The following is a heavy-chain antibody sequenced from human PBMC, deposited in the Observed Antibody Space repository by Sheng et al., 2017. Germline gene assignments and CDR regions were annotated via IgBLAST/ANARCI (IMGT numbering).Heavy chain of an antibody. D-gene: IGHD6-6*01. CDR1: GGSFNGYY. Sequence: QVQLQQWGAGLLKPSETLSLTCAVYGGSFNGYYYSWFRQSPGRGWSGLVKSIMVNPPPTNPTLESRVTISLDKSQKQFSLKLTSVTAADTAVYFCASRIAFRLRMNPVDTWGQGTLVAVSS. CDR2: SIMVNPP. V-gene: IGHV4-34*01. CDR3: ASRIAFRLRMNPVDT. J-gene: IGHJ5*02.